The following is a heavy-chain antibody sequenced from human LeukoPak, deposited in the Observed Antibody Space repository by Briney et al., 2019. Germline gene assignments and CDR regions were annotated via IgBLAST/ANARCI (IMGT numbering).Heavy chain of an antibody. CDR3: AKDPRVTYYYFWSGYYRGFDY. Sequence: GGSLRLSCAASGFTFSSYAMSGVRQAPGKGLEWFSAISGSGGSTYYADSVKGRFTISRDNSKNTLYLQMNSLKAEDTAVQYCAKDPRVTYYYFWSGYYRGFDYWGQGTLVTVSS. CDR2: ISGSGGST. J-gene: IGHJ4*02. CDR1: GFTFSSYA. D-gene: IGHD3-3*01. V-gene: IGHV3-23*01.